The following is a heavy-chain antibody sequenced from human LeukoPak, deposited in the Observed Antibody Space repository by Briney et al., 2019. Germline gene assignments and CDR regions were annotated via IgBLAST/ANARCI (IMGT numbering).Heavy chain of an antibody. V-gene: IGHV4-34*01. CDR1: GGSFSGYY. Sequence: SETLSLTCAVYGGSFSGYYWSWIRQPPGKGLEWIGEINHSGSTNYNQSLKSRVTISVDTSKNQFSLKLSSVTAADTAVYYCARGRAYYDFWSGPYFDYWGQGTLVTVSS. D-gene: IGHD3-3*01. CDR3: ARGRAYYDFWSGPYFDY. J-gene: IGHJ4*02. CDR2: INHSGST.